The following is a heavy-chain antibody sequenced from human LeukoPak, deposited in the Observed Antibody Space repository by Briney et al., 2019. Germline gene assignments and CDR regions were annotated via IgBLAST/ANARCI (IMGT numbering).Heavy chain of an antibody. D-gene: IGHD6-19*01. CDR2: IYHSGST. Sequence: PSQTLSLTCTVSGGSISSGDYYWSWIRQPPGKGLEWIGEIYHSGSTNYNPSLKSRVTISVDKSKNQFSLKLSSVTAADTAVYYCEVAVGKGYFQHWGQGTLVTVSS. CDR3: EVAVGKGYFQH. CDR1: GGSISSGDYY. V-gene: IGHV4-30-4*01. J-gene: IGHJ1*01.